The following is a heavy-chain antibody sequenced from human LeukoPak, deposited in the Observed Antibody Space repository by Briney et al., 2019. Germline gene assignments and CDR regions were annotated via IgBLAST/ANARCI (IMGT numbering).Heavy chain of an antibody. Sequence: PGGSLRLSCAASGFTFNNYWMTWVRQGPGKGLEWVANIKPGGNEKYYVDSVKGRFTISRDNAKNSLYLQMNSLRAEDTAVYYCARARVVTKWIDYWGQGTLVTVSS. CDR1: GFTFNNYW. J-gene: IGHJ4*02. CDR2: IKPGGNEK. D-gene: IGHD2-21*02. CDR3: ARARVVTKWIDY. V-gene: IGHV3-7*03.